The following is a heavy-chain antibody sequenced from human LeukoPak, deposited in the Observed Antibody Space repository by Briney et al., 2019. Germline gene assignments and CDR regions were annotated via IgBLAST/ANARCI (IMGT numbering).Heavy chain of an antibody. CDR2: IRSKAYGGTT. Sequence: PGRSLRLSCTASGFTFGDYAMSWVRQAPGKGLEWVGFIRSKAYGGTTEYAASVKGRFTISRDDSKSIAYLQMNSLKTEDTAVYYCTRSPVPYCSSTSCYDYWGQGTLVTVSS. D-gene: IGHD2-2*01. V-gene: IGHV3-49*04. CDR3: TRSPVPYCSSTSCYDY. CDR1: GFTFGDYA. J-gene: IGHJ4*02.